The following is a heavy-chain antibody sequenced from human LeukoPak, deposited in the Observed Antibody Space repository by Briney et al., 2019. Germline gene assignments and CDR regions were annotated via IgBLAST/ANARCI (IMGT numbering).Heavy chain of an antibody. V-gene: IGHV4-34*01. D-gene: IGHD1-26*01. CDR1: GGSFSGYY. CDR2: INHSGST. CDR3: ARGQVIVGASPFDY. J-gene: IGHJ4*02. Sequence: SETLSLTCAVYGGSFSGYYWSWIRQPPGKGLEWIGEINHSGSTNYNPSLKSRVTTSVDTSKNQFSLKLSSVTAADTAVYYCARGQVIVGASPFDYWGQGTLVTVSS.